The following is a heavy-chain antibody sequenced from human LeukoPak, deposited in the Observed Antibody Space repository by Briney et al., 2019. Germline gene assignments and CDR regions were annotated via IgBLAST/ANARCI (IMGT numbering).Heavy chain of an antibody. V-gene: IGHV4-30-4*01. CDR3: ARDRKLSRGGNWLDP. CDR1: GGSISNSDYY. D-gene: IGHD2-15*01. J-gene: IGHJ5*02. CDR2: IYYSGTT. Sequence: PSETLSLTCTVSGGSISNSDYYWSWIRQPPGKGLEWIGNIYYSGTTYFSPPLESRLSISVDTTKNQFALKLNSVTAADTAVYYCARDRKLSRGGNWLDPWGQGTLVIVSS.